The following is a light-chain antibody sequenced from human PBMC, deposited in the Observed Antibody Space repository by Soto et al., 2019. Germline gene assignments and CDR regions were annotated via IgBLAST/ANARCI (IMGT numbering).Light chain of an antibody. V-gene: IGKV3-20*01. J-gene: IGKJ4*01. CDR1: ESISSEY. CDR3: QLYD. CDR2: GAS. Sequence: DIVLTQSPGTLSLSPGERATLSCRTSESISSEYLAWYQQRPGQAPRLLIYGASSRATGVPDRFSGSGSGTDFTLTITGLEPEDFAVYYCQLYDFGGGTKVEMK.